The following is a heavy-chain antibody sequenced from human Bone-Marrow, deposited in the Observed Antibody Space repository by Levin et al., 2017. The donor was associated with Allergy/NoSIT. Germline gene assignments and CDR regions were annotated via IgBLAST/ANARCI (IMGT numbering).Heavy chain of an antibody. CDR1: GFTFSNAW. D-gene: IGHD3-10*01. J-gene: IGHJ6*03. CDR2: IKSKTDGGTT. Sequence: GESLKISCAASGFTFSNAWMSWVRQAPGKGLEWVGRIKSKTDGGTTDYAAPVKGRFTISRDDSKNTLYLQMNSLKTEDTAVYYCTTSRLITMVQGVMTSYYYYYYMDVWGKGTTVTVSS. V-gene: IGHV3-15*01. CDR3: TTSRLITMVQGVMTSYYYYYYMDV.